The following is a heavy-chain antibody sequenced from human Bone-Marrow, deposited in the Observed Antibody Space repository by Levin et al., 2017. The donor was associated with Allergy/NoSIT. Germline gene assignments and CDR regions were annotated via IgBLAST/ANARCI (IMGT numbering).Heavy chain of an antibody. CDR1: GFSLSTGEMR. J-gene: IGHJ4*02. CDR2: IDWDDEK. D-gene: IGHD2-15*01. CDR3: ARDEYGSPYFDA. V-gene: IGHV2-70*04. Sequence: SGPTLVKPTQTLTLTCTFSGFSLSTGEMRVSWIRQSPGKALEWLARIDWDDEKFYSTSLKTRLTISKDTSSNQVVLTMTNMEPVDTATYYCARDEYGSPYFDAWGQGTLVTVSS.